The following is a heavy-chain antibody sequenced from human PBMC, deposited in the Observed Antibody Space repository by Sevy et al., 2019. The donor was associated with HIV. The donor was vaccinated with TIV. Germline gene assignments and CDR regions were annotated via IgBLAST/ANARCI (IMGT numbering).Heavy chain of an antibody. D-gene: IGHD1-26*01. V-gene: IGHV3-74*01. J-gene: IGHJ5*02. Sequence: GGSLRLSCAASGFTFSSYWMHWVRQVPGKGLVWVSRIKTDGSSTSYADSVKGRFTISRDNAKNTLYLQMNSLRAEDTAVYYCARDRSGSYHVSDNWFDPWGQGTLVTVSS. CDR2: IKTDGSST. CDR3: ARDRSGSYHVSDNWFDP. CDR1: GFTFSSYW.